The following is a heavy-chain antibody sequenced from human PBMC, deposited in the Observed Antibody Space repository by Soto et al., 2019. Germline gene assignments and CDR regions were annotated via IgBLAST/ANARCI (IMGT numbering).Heavy chain of an antibody. CDR2: ISAYNGNT. J-gene: IGHJ4*02. CDR1: GYTFTSYG. V-gene: IGHV1-18*01. CDR3: ARGVGWEPLDY. D-gene: IGHD1-26*01. Sequence: QVQLVQSGAEVKKPGASVKVSCKASGYTFTSYGISWVRQAPGQGLEWMGWISAYNGNTNYAQKHQGGXTXTXXTSTSTAYRELRSLRSDDTAVYSCARGVGWEPLDYWGRGTLVTVSS.